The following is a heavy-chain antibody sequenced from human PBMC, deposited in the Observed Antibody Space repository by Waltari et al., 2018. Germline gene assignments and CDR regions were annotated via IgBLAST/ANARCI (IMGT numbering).Heavy chain of an antibody. CDR2: INRILGIA. D-gene: IGHD5-12*01. V-gene: IGHV1-69*09. J-gene: IGHJ4*02. CDR3: ARGDIVATREGD. CDR1: GGTFSSYA. Sequence: QVQLVQSGAEVKKPGSSVKVSCKASGGTFSSYAISWVRQAPGQGLEWMGRINRILGIANYAQKSQCRVTITADKSTSTAYMERGSLRSEDTAVYYCARGDIVATREGDWGQGTLVTVSS.